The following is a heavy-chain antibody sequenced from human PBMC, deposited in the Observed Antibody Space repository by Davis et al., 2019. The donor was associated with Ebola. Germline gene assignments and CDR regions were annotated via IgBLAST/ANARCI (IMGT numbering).Heavy chain of an antibody. CDR3: AKDQIYYDSMSGWL. CDR2: ISYDGSNK. V-gene: IGHV3-30*18. CDR1: GFTFDDYA. J-gene: IGHJ3*01. Sequence: GESLKISCAASGFTFDDYAMHWVRQAPGKGLAWVAVISYDGSNKYYADSVKGRFTISRDNSKNTLYLQMNSLRAEDTAVYYCAKDQIYYDSMSGWLWGQGTMVTVSS. D-gene: IGHD3-22*01.